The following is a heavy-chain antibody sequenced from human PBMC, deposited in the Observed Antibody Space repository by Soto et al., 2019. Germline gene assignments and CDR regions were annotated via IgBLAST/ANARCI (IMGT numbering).Heavy chain of an antibody. CDR3: AKELGYDYIWGSYRPYNWFDP. CDR2: ISYDGSNK. Sequence: GRPLRLSCAASGFTFSSYGMHCVRQAPGKGLEWVAVISYDGSNKYYADSVKGRFTISRDNSKNTLYLQMNSLRAEDTAVYYCAKELGYDYIWGSYRPYNWFDPWGQGTLVTVSS. V-gene: IGHV3-30*18. D-gene: IGHD3-16*02. J-gene: IGHJ5*02. CDR1: GFTFSSYG.